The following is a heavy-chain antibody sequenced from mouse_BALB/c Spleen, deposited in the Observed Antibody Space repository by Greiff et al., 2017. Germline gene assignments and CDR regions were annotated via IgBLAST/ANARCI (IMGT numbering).Heavy chain of an antibody. J-gene: IGHJ4*01. CDR3: AGGTRAVSRYYYAMDY. CDR1: GFTFTDYY. D-gene: IGHD3-3*01. V-gene: IGHV7-3*02. CDR2: ISNKANGYTT. Sequence: EVKLVQSGGGLVQPGGSLRLSCATSGFTFTDYYMSWVRQPPGKALEWLGFISNKANGYTTEHSASVKGRFTISRDNSQSILYLQMNTLRAEDSATYYCAGGTRAVSRYYYAMDYWGQGTSVTVSS.